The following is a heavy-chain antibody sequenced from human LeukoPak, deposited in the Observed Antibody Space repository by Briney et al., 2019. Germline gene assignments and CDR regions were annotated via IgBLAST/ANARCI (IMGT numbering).Heavy chain of an antibody. V-gene: IGHV3-20*04. CDR2: INWNGGSI. Sequence: GGSLRLSCVASGFTFDDYGMSWVRQAPGKGLEWVSNINWNGGSIDYAESVKGRLTISRDNAKNSLYLQMNSLRAEDTAVYYCARDRDNVAGTRGYFDYWGQGTLVTVSS. J-gene: IGHJ4*02. CDR1: GFTFDDYG. CDR3: ARDRDNVAGTRGYFDY. D-gene: IGHD6-19*01.